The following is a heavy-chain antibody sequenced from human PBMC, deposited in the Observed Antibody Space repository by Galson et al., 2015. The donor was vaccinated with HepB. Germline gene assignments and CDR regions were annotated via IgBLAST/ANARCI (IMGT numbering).Heavy chain of an antibody. CDR1: GFTFSDYY. CDR3: ARDRGGDLEWLWPSDY. J-gene: IGHJ4*02. V-gene: IGHV3-11*01. CDR2: ISSSGSTI. Sequence: SLRLSCAASGFTFSDYYMSWIRQAPGKGLEWVSYISSSGSTIYYADSVKGRFTISRDNAKNSLYLQMNSLRAEDTAVYYCARDRGGDLEWLWPSDYWGQGTLVTVSS. D-gene: IGHD3-3*01.